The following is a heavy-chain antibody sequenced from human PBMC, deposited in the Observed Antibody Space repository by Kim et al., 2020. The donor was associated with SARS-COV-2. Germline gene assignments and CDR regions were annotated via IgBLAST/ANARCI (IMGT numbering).Heavy chain of an antibody. V-gene: IGHV7-4-1*02. J-gene: IGHJ5*02. Sequence: ASVKVSCKASGYTFTSYAMNWVRQAPGQGLEWMGWINTNTGNPTYAQGFTGRFVFSLDTSVSTAYLQISSLKAEDTAVYYCARRIVLEYSYGSGWFDPWGQGTLVTVSS. CDR3: ARRIVLEYSYGSGWFDP. CDR2: INTNTGNP. D-gene: IGHD5-18*01. CDR1: GYTFTSYA.